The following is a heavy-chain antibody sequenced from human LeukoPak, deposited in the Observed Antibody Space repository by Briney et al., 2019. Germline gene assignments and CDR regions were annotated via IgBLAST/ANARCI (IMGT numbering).Heavy chain of an antibody. V-gene: IGHV1-2*02. Sequence: ASVKVSCKASGYTFTGYYMHWVRQAPGQGLEWMGWINPNSGGTNYAQKFQGRVTMTRDTSISTAYMELSRLRPDDTAVYYCARIKTNYYDSSGYSGTDWFDPWGQGTLVTVSS. CDR1: GYTFTGYY. CDR2: INPNSGGT. J-gene: IGHJ5*02. D-gene: IGHD3-22*01. CDR3: ARIKTNYYDSSGYSGTDWFDP.